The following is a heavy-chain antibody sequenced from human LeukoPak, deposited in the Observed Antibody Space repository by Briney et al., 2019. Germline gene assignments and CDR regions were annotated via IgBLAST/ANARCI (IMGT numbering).Heavy chain of an antibody. CDR1: GGTFSSYA. CDR3: ATEYCSSTSCFNWFDP. CDR2: IIPIFGTA. Sequence: SVKVSCKASGGTFSSYAISWVRQASGQGLEWMGGIIPIFGTANYAQKFQGRVTITTDESTSTAYMELSSLRSEDTAVYYCATEYCSSTSCFNWFDPWGQGTLVTVSS. J-gene: IGHJ5*02. V-gene: IGHV1-69*05. D-gene: IGHD2-2*01.